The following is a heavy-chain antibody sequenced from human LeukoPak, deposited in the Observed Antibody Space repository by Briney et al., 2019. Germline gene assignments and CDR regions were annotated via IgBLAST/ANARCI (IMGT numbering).Heavy chain of an antibody. CDR1: GYTFTSYY. CDR3: ARLRYYGSGSYGAVDY. J-gene: IGHJ4*02. V-gene: IGHV1-46*01. CDR2: INPSGGST. Sequence: ASVKVSCKASGYTFTSYYMHWVRQAPGQGLEWMGIINPSGGSTSYAQKFQGRVTITADKSTSTAYMELSSLRSEDTAVYYCARLRYYGSGSYGAVDYWGQGTLVTVSS. D-gene: IGHD3-10*01.